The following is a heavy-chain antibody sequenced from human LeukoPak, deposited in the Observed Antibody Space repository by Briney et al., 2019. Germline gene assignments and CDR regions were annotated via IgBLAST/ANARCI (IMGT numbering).Heavy chain of an antibody. CDR2: IYYSGST. Sequence: PSETLSLTCTVSGGSISSYYWSWIRQPPGKGLEWIGYIYYSGSTNYNPSLKSRVTISVDTSKNQFSLKLSSVTAADTAVYYCAREEGRDYYDSSGYYTYWGQGTLVTVSS. J-gene: IGHJ4*02. CDR1: GGSISSYY. D-gene: IGHD3-22*01. V-gene: IGHV4-59*01. CDR3: AREEGRDYYDSSGYYTY.